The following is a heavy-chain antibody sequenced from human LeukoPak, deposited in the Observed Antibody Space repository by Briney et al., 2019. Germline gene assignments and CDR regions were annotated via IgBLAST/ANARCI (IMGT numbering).Heavy chain of an antibody. Sequence: PGGSLRLSCAASGFTVSSNYMSWVRQAPGKGLEWVSVIYSGGSTYYADSVKGRFTISRDNSKNTMFLQMNRLRDEDTAVYYCARGLRGPDYWGRGTQVTVSS. J-gene: IGHJ4*02. CDR2: IYSGGST. CDR3: ARGLRGPDY. V-gene: IGHV3-53*01. CDR1: GFTVSSNY.